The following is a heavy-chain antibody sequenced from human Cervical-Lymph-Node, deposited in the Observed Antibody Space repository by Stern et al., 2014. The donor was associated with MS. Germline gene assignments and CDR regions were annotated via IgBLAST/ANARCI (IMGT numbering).Heavy chain of an antibody. D-gene: IGHD6-13*01. CDR3: ARRVAAAGDAFDI. Sequence: EVQLVQSGAEVKKPGESLKISCKGSGYSFTSYWIGWVRQMPGQGREWMGIIYPGDSDTRYSPSFQGQVTISADKSISTAYLQWSSLKASDAAMYYCARRVAAAGDAFDIWGQGTMVTVSS. CDR1: GYSFTSYW. J-gene: IGHJ3*02. CDR2: IYPGDSDT. V-gene: IGHV5-51*01.